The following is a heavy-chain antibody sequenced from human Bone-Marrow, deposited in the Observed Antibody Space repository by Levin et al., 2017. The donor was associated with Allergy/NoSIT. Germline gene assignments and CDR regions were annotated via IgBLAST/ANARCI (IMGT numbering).Heavy chain of an antibody. CDR2: INPASGGT. Sequence: ASVKVSCKASGYTFTDYYIHWVRQAPGQGLESMGWINPASGGTNYAQKFQGRVTMTRDTSISTAYMELSSLRSDDTAVYYCARDQGYYYWGLNVWGAGTTVTVSS. CDR1: GYTFTDYY. V-gene: IGHV1-2*02. CDR3: ARDQGYYYWGLNV. J-gene: IGHJ6*04.